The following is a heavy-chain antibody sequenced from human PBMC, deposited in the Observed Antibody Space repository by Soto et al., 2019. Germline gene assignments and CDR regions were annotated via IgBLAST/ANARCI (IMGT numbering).Heavy chain of an antibody. D-gene: IGHD5-12*01. J-gene: IGHJ4*02. V-gene: IGHV1-69*12. CDR2: IIPIFGTA. Sequence: QVQLVQSGAAVKKPGSSVKVSCKASGGTFSSYAISWVRQAPGQGLEWMGGIIPIFGTANYAQKFQGRVTITADESTSTAYMELSSLRSEDTAVYYCARDLGGPVEMATMNPLFYWGQGTLVTVSS. CDR1: GGTFSSYA. CDR3: ARDLGGPVEMATMNPLFY.